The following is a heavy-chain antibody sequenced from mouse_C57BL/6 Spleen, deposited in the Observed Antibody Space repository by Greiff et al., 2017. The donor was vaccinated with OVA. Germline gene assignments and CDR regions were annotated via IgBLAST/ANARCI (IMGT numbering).Heavy chain of an antibody. J-gene: IGHJ4*01. CDR1: GFTFSSYA. V-gene: IGHV5-4*01. D-gene: IGHD1-1*01. CDR3: ARGITTVVATDAMDY. Sequence: EVQLVEPGGGLVKPGGSLKLSCAASGFTFSSYAMSWVRQTPEKRLEWVATISDGGSYTYYPDNVKGRFTISRDNAKNNLYLQMSHLKSEDTAMYYCARGITTVVATDAMDYWGQGTSVTVSS. CDR2: ISDGGSYT.